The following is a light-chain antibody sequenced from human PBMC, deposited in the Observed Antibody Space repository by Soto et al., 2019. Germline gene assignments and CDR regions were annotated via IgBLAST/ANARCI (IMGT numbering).Light chain of an antibody. V-gene: IGLV4-60*02. CDR3: ETWDSNTPWV. CDR1: RGHSSYI. CDR2: LEGSGSY. J-gene: IGLJ3*02. Sequence: QSVLTQSSSASASLGSSVKLTCTLSRGHSSYIIAWHHQQPGTAPQYLRNLEGSGSYNKGSVVPDRFSGARAGADCYLTVCNLQCEDEAGYFCETWDSNTPWVFGGGTKLTVL.